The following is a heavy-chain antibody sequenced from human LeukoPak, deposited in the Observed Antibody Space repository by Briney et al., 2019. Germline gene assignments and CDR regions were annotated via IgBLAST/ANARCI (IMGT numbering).Heavy chain of an antibody. CDR3: AKSPTVDAAFDI. J-gene: IGHJ3*02. Sequence: GSLRLSCAASGFTFSSYAMNWVRQAPGKGLEWVSGIGYTGDSTFYADSVKGRFTVSRDSSKNTLFLHMNSLRAEDTALYYCAKSPTVDAAFDIWGQGTMVTVSS. CDR1: GFTFSSYA. D-gene: IGHD4-23*01. V-gene: IGHV3-23*01. CDR2: IGYTGDST.